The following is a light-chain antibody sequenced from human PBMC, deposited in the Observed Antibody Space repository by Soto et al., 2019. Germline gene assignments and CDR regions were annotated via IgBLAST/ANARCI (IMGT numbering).Light chain of an antibody. CDR1: RXDVGGYNL. V-gene: IGLV2-23*02. J-gene: IGLJ1*01. CDR2: AVT. Sequence: QSVLTQPASVSGSPGQSITIYCTGSRXDVGGYNLVSWYQQHPGKAPKLMIYAVTRRPSGVSNRFSGSKSGDTASLTISGLQAEDEANYYCCSFAGSRILYVFGTGTKVTVL. CDR3: CSFAGSRILYV.